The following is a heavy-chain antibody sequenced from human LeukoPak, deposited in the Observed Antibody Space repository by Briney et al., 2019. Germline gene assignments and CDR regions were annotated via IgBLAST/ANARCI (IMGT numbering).Heavy chain of an antibody. D-gene: IGHD6-19*01. CDR1: GFTFSSYA. CDR3: AKSREQWLVRGPGLGY. Sequence: QPGRSLRLSCAASGFTFSSYAMHWVRHAPGKGLEWVSGISWNSGSIGYADSVKGRFTISTDNAKNSLYLQMNSLRAEDTALYYCAKSREQWLVRGPGLGYWGQGTLVTVSS. V-gene: IGHV3-9*01. CDR2: ISWNSGSI. J-gene: IGHJ4*02.